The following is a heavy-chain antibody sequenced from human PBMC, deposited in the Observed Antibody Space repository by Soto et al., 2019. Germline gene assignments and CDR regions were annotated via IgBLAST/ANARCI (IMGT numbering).Heavy chain of an antibody. CDR3: AKEQRGAAGTLNYYYYYMDV. CDR2: ISWNSGSI. Sequence: SLRLSCAASGFTFDDYAMHWVRQAPGKGLEWVSGISWNSGSIGYADSVKGRFTISRDNAKNSLYLQMNSLRAEDTALYYCAKEQRGAAGTLNYYYYYMDVWGKGTTVTVSS. V-gene: IGHV3-9*01. D-gene: IGHD6-13*01. J-gene: IGHJ6*03. CDR1: GFTFDDYA.